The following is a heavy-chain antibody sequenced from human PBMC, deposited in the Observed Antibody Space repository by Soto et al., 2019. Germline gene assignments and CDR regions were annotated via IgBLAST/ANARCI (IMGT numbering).Heavy chain of an antibody. J-gene: IGHJ4*02. Sequence: GASVKVSCKASGYTFTSSGITWVRQAPGQGLEWMGWISTYNGNTNYAQNFQGRVTMTTDTSTSTAYMELRSLRSDDTAVYYCASCGSLNYGMEFWGQGTLVTVSS. D-gene: IGHD1-7*01. CDR2: ISTYNGNT. CDR1: GYTFTSSG. V-gene: IGHV1-18*01. CDR3: ASCGSLNYGMEF.